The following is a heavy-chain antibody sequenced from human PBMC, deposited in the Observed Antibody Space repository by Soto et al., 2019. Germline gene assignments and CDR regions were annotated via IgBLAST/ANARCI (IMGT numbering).Heavy chain of an antibody. CDR2: IYWDDDK. J-gene: IGHJ6*02. D-gene: IGHD2-21*02. V-gene: IGHV2-5*02. Sequence: QITLKESGPTLVKPTQTLTLTCTFSGFSLSTSGVGVGWIRQPPGKALEWLALIYWDDDKRSSPSLRSRLTSTKDTSKYQVVLTMTNMDPVDTATYYCAHSRCGGDCLQSYSSHYYYGMDVWGQGTTVTVSS. CDR3: AHSRCGGDCLQSYSSHYYYGMDV. CDR1: GFSLSTSGVG.